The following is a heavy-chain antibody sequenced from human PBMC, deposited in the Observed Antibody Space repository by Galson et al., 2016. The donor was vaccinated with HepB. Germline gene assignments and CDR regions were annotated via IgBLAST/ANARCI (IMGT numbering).Heavy chain of an antibody. CDR3: ARERRIASRRPFNGMNV. J-gene: IGHJ6*02. D-gene: IGHD6-6*01. CDR2: ISYDGRNK. Sequence: SLRLSCAASGFNFSSYSIHWVRQAPGKGLEWVALISYDGRNKCYADSVKGRFTISRDTSESTVYLEINSLRAEDTALFYCARERRIASRRPFNGMNVWGPGTTVTVSS. CDR1: GFNFSSYS. V-gene: IGHV3-30-3*01.